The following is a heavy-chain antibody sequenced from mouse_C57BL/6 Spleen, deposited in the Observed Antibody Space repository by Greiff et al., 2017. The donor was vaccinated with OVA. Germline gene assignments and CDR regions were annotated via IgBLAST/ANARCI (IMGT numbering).Heavy chain of an antibody. J-gene: IGHJ1*03. V-gene: IGHV1-81*01. Sequence: VQLQESGAELARPGASVKLSCKASGYTFTSYGISWVKQRTGQGLEWIGEIYPRSGNTYYNEKFKGKATLTADKSSSTACMELRSLTSEDSAVYFCARENYYGSSPHWYFDVWGTGTTVTVSS. D-gene: IGHD1-1*01. CDR1: GYTFTSYG. CDR2: IYPRSGNT. CDR3: ARENYYGSSPHWYFDV.